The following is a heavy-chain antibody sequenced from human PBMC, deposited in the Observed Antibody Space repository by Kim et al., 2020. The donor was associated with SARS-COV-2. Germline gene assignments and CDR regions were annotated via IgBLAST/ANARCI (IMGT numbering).Heavy chain of an antibody. CDR1: GYSISSGYY. Sequence: SETLSLTCTVSGYSISSGYYWGWIRQPPGKGLEWIGSIYHSGSTYYNPSLKSRVTISVDTSKNQFSLKLSSVTAADTAVYYCARGGDIVATIFVRSWNDDLFDYWGQGTLVTVSS. CDR2: IYHSGST. J-gene: IGHJ4*02. V-gene: IGHV4-38-2*02. CDR3: ARGGDIVATIFVRSWNDDLFDY. D-gene: IGHD5-12*01.